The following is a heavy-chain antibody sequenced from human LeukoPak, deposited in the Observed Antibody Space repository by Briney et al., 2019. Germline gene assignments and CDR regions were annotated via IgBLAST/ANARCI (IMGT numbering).Heavy chain of an antibody. Sequence: GASVKVSCKASGYTLTSYDINWVRQATGQGLEWMGWMNPNSGNTGYAQKFQGRVTMTRNTSISTAYMELSSLRSEDTAVYYCARVGLGSAAVDYWGQGTLVTVSS. CDR1: GYTLTSYD. D-gene: IGHD6-13*01. CDR3: ARVGLGSAAVDY. J-gene: IGHJ4*02. V-gene: IGHV1-8*01. CDR2: MNPNSGNT.